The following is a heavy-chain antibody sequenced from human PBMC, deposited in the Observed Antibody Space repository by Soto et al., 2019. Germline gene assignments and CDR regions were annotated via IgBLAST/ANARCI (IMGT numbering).Heavy chain of an antibody. CDR1: GGSISSSSYF. CDR2: IYYSGST. CDR3: ASLWGSGSPYWYFDL. J-gene: IGHJ2*01. D-gene: IGHD3-10*01. V-gene: IGHV4-39*01. Sequence: SETLSLTCTVSGGSISSSSYFWGWIRQPTGKGLEWIGSIYYSGSTCYNPSLQSRVTVSVDTSKNQFSLRLSSVTAADTAVYYCASLWGSGSPYWYFDLWGRGTLVT.